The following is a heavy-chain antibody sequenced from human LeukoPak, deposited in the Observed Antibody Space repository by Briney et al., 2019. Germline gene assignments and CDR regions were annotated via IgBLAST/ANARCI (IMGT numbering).Heavy chain of an antibody. CDR1: GFTFTSYS. CDR3: ASGKYGSSWYAY. Sequence: GGSLRLSCAASGFTFTSYSMSWVRQAPGKGLEWVSGTSDRGDYTYYADSVKGRFTISRDSSKNTLFLQMNSLRAEDTAVYYCASGKYGSSWYAYWGQGTLVTVSS. V-gene: IGHV3-23*01. CDR2: TSDRGDYT. D-gene: IGHD6-13*01. J-gene: IGHJ4*02.